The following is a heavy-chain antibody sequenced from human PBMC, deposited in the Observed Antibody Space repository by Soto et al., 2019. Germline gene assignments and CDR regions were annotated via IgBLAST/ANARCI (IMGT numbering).Heavy chain of an antibody. V-gene: IGHV3-30*18. J-gene: IGHJ4*02. D-gene: IGHD1-1*01. CDR2: ISYGGKNE. CDR3: AKDLVAFTTGRRSPFGS. Sequence: GGSLRLSCAPSGFTFRAYGMHWVRQAPGKGLEWVAVISYGGKNEYYADSVKGRFSISRDSSKNTLYLQMNSLRAEDTAVYYCAKDLVAFTTGRRSPFGSWGQGTLVTVSS. CDR1: GFTFRAYG.